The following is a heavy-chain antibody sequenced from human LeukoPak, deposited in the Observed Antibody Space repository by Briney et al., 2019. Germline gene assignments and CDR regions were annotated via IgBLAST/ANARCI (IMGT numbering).Heavy chain of an antibody. CDR1: GGSISSGDYY. D-gene: IGHD3-16*01. CDR2: IYYSGST. J-gene: IGHJ5*02. CDR3: AKYVSTGWFDP. V-gene: IGHV4-61*08. Sequence: SQTLSLTCTVSGGSISSGDYYWSWIRQPPGKGLEWIGYIYYSGSTTYNPSLKSRVTISVDTSKNQFSLKLSSVTAADTAVYYCAKYVSTGWFDPWGQGTLVTVSS.